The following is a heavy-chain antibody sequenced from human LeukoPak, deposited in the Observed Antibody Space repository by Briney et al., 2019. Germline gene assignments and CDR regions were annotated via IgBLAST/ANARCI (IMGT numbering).Heavy chain of an antibody. J-gene: IGHJ4*02. CDR2: SRNKANSYTT. CDR1: GFTFSDHY. Sequence: PGGSLRLSCAASGFTFSDHYMDWVRQAPGKGLEWVGRSRNKANSYTTEYAASVKGRFTISRDDSKNSLYLQMNSLKTEDTAVYYCARGHGRYTFGGVIAAFDYWGQGTLVTVSS. D-gene: IGHD3-16*02. V-gene: IGHV3-72*01. CDR3: ARGHGRYTFGGVIAAFDY.